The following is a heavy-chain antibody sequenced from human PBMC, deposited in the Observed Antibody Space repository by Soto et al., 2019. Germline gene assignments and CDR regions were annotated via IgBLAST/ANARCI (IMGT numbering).Heavy chain of an antibody. CDR3: AKDLRNYYYDSSGYLFQH. Sequence: GGSLRLSCAASGFTFSSYGMHWVRQAPGKGLEWVAVISYDGSNKYYADSVKGRFTISRDNSKNTLYLQMNSLRAEDTAVYYCAKDLRNYYYDSSGYLFQHWGQGTLVTVSS. CDR1: GFTFSSYG. V-gene: IGHV3-30*18. J-gene: IGHJ1*01. D-gene: IGHD3-22*01. CDR2: ISYDGSNK.